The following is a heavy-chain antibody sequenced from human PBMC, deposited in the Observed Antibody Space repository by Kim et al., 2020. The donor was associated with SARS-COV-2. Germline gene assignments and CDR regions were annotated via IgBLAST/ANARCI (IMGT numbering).Heavy chain of an antibody. CDR1: GFTFRTYA. Sequence: GGSLRLSCAASGFTFRTYAMHWVRQAPGKGLEWVATISSSGTNTFYADSVKDRFTISRDNSKNSLYLQMDSLRADDTAVYHCAKDDSDSSNWLYNWFAPWGQGTLVTVSS. D-gene: IGHD3-22*01. J-gene: IGHJ5*02. CDR2: ISSSGTNT. V-gene: IGHV3-23*01. CDR3: AKDDSDSSNWLYNWFAP.